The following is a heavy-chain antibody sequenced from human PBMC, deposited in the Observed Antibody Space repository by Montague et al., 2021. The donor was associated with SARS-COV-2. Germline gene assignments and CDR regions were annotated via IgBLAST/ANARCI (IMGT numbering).Heavy chain of an antibody. CDR3: AAPTTLDAFDI. Sequence: SVKVSCKASGFTFTSSAKQWVRQARGQRLEWIGWIVVGSGNTNYAQKFQERVTITRDMSTSTAYMELSSLRSEDTAVYYCAAPTTLDAFDIWGQGTMVTVSS. CDR2: IVVGSGNT. J-gene: IGHJ3*02. V-gene: IGHV1-58*02. D-gene: IGHD2-15*01. CDR1: GFTFTSSA.